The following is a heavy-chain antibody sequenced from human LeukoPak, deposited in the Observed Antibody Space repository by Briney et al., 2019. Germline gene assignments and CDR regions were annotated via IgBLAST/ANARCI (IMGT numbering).Heavy chain of an antibody. CDR1: GFTFSTYW. J-gene: IGHJ4*02. CDR3: ARGGYSSSWKRRRHFDY. V-gene: IGHV4-34*01. D-gene: IGHD6-13*01. Sequence: GSLRLSCAASGFTFSTYWMSWVRQPPGKGLEWIGEINHSGSTNYNPSLKSRVTISVDTSKNQFSLKLSSVTAADTAVYYCARGGYSSSWKRRRHFDYWGQGTLVTVSS. CDR2: INHSGST.